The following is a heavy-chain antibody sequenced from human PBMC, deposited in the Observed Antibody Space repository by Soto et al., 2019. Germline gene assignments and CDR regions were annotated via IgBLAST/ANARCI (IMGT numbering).Heavy chain of an antibody. CDR3: TTDSRTTMPEVRFDY. D-gene: IGHD3-10*01. CDR1: GFAFKNAW. Sequence: PGGSLRLSCAASGFAFKNAWINWVRQAPGKGLQWVGRIKSKTDGGSADYAAPVKGRFAVSRDDSKNIVYLQMNSLKIEDTAVYYCTTDSRTTMPEVRFDYWGHGTLVTVSS. J-gene: IGHJ4*01. CDR2: IKSKTDGGSA. V-gene: IGHV3-15*07.